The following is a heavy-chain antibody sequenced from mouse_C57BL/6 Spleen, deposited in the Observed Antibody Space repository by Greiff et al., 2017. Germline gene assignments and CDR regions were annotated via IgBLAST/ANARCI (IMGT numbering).Heavy chain of an antibody. CDR2: IWTGGGT. V-gene: IGHV2-9-1*01. D-gene: IGHD1-1*01. Sequence: VQVVESGPGLVAPSQSLSITCTVSGFSLTSYAISWVRQPPGKGLEWLGVIWTGGGTNYNSALKSRLSISKDNSKSQVFLKMNSLQTDDTARYYCARGLLRGGYYFDYWGQGTTLTVSS. J-gene: IGHJ2*01. CDR1: GFSLTSYA. CDR3: ARGLLRGGYYFDY.